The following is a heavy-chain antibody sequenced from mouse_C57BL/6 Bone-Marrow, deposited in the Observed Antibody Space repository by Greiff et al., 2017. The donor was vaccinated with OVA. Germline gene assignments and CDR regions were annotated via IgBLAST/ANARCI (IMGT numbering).Heavy chain of an antibody. CDR1: GYTFTSYG. D-gene: IGHD1-1*01. Sequence: VQLQQSGAELARPGASVKLSCKASGYTFTSYGISWVKQRTGQGLEWIGEIYPRSGNTYYNEKFKGKATLTADKSSSTAYMELRSLTSEDSAVYFCARRATVVAGDWCFDVWGTGTTVTVSS. V-gene: IGHV1-81*01. J-gene: IGHJ1*03. CDR2: IYPRSGNT. CDR3: ARRATVVAGDWCFDV.